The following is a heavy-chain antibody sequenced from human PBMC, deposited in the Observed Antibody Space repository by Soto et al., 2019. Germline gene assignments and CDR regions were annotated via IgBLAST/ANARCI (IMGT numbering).Heavy chain of an antibody. J-gene: IGHJ6*02. CDR1: GYSFTSYG. CDR2: IRAYNGNT. V-gene: IGHV1-18*01. CDR3: ARDNGFGESDV. D-gene: IGHD3-10*01. Sequence: QVQVVQSGAEVKKPGASVKVSCKASGYSFTSYGISWVRQAPGQGLEWMGWIRAYNGNTNYAQKLQGRVTMTTDTSTSTDYMELRSLRSDDTAVYYCARDNGFGESDVWGQGTTVTVSS.